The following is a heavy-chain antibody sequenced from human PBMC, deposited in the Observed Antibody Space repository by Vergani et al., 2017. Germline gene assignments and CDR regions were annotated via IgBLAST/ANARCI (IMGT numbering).Heavy chain of an antibody. CDR1: GFTFSSYS. CDR3: AKGQYIAVAGTLDY. D-gene: IGHD6-19*01. V-gene: IGHV3-23*04. CDR2: ISGSGGST. Sequence: EVQLVESGGGLVQPGGSLRLSCAASGFTFSSYSMNWVRQAPGKGLEWVSAISGSGGSTYYADSVKGRFTISRDNSKNTLYLQMNSLRAEDTAVYYCAKGQYIAVAGTLDYWGQGTLVTVSS. J-gene: IGHJ4*02.